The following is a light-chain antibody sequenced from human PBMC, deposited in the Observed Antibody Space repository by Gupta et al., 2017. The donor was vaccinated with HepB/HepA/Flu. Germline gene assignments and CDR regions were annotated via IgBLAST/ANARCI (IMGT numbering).Light chain of an antibody. CDR3: QQSDSFPRT. Sequence: DIQMTQPPSSLSASVGDRVTITCRASQSVSNNLNWYQQKPGKAPKLLIYAGSSFQSGVPSRFSGSRSGTDFTLTISSLQPEDFAAYYCQQSDSFPRTFGQGTKVEIK. CDR2: AGS. V-gene: IGKV1-39*01. CDR1: QSVSNN. J-gene: IGKJ1*01.